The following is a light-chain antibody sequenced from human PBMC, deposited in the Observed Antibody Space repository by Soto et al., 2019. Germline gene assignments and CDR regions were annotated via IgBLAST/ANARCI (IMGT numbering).Light chain of an antibody. CDR3: QQADRFPFT. V-gene: IGKV1-12*01. CDR1: QDISSW. CDR2: TAS. Sequence: DIPMTQSPSSVSESVGDRVTITCRASQDISSWLAWYQQRPGKAPNLLIYTASKLQSGVPSRFSGSGSGSDFTLTINSLQPEDSATYYCQQADRFPFTFGPGTTVEIK. J-gene: IGKJ3*01.